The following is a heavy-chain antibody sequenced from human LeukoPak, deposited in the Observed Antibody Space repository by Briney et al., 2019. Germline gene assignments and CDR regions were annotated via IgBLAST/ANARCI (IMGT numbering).Heavy chain of an antibody. CDR3: ARRLTQYDCFDP. J-gene: IGHJ5*02. CDR2: TYYRSTWYN. Sequence: SQTLSLTCAISGDSVSSNSVTWNWIRQCPSRGLEWLGRTYYRSTWYNDYAVSVRGRITVNPDTSKSQFSLHLNSVTPEDTAVYYCARRLTQYDCFDPWGQGILVTVSS. D-gene: IGHD2-2*01. V-gene: IGHV6-1*01. CDR1: GDSVSSNSVT.